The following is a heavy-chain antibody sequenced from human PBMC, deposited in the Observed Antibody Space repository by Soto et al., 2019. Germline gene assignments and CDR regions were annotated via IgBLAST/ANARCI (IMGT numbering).Heavy chain of an antibody. CDR1: GYSFTSYW. CDR3: ATGINYYDSSGYYPNYYYYGMDV. V-gene: IGHV5-51*01. D-gene: IGHD3-22*01. Sequence: GESLKISCKGSGYSFTSYWIGWVRQMPGKGLEWMGIIYPGDSDTRYSPSFQGQVTISADKSISTAYLQWSSLKASDTAMYYCATGINYYDSSGYYPNYYYYGMDVWGQGTTVTVSS. J-gene: IGHJ6*02. CDR2: IYPGDSDT.